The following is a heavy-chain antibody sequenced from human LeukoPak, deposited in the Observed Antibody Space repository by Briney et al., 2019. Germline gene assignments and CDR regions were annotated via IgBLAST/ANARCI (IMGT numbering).Heavy chain of an antibody. CDR3: AREQGIVETQLRWFDP. J-gene: IGHJ5*02. Sequence: SQTLYLTCTVSGGSISSGDYYWSWIRQPPGKGLEWIGYIYYSGSTYYNPSLKSRVTISVDTSKNQFSLKLSSVTAADTAVYYCAREQGIVETQLRWFDPWGQGTLVTVSS. D-gene: IGHD2-15*01. CDR1: GGSISSGDYY. V-gene: IGHV4-30-4*08. CDR2: IYYSGST.